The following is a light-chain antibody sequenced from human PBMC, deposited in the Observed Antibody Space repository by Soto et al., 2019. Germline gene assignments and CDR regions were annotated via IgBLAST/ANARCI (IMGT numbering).Light chain of an antibody. CDR2: DAS. Sequence: EIVLTQSPGTLSLSPGESATLSCRASQSIGSNYLAWYQQKPGQAPRLLIYDASTRAAGIPARFSGSGSGTQFTLTISSLQSEDFAVYYCQQYNNWPPAWTFGQGTKVDIK. V-gene: IGKV3D-15*01. J-gene: IGKJ1*01. CDR1: QSIGSN. CDR3: QQYNNWPPAWT.